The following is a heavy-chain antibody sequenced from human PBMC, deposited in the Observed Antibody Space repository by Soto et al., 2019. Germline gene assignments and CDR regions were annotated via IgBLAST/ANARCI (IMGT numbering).Heavy chain of an antibody. J-gene: IGHJ6*03. CDR2: INHSGST. CDR3: ARGPPITIFGVVSPIRYYYYMDV. V-gene: IGHV4-34*01. CDR1: GGSFSGYY. D-gene: IGHD3-3*01. Sequence: PSETLSLTCAVYGGSFSGYYWSWIRQPPGKGLEWIGEINHSGSTNYNPSLKSRVTISVDTSKNQFSLKLSSVTAADTAVYYCARGPPITIFGVVSPIRYYYYMDVWGKGTTVTVS.